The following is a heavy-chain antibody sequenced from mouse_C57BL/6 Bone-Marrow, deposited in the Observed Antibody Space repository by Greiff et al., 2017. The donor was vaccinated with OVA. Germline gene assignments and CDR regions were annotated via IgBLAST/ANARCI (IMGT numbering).Heavy chain of an antibody. Sequence: VKLQQPGAELVKPGASVKLSCKASGYTFTSYWMQWVKQRPGQGLEWIGEIDPSDSYTNYNQKFKGKATLTVDTSSSTAYMQLSSLTSEDSAVYYCARDDGYYSWFAYWGQGTLVTVSA. CDR1: GYTFTSYW. J-gene: IGHJ3*01. CDR3: ARDDGYYSWFAY. CDR2: IDPSDSYT. D-gene: IGHD2-3*01. V-gene: IGHV1-50*01.